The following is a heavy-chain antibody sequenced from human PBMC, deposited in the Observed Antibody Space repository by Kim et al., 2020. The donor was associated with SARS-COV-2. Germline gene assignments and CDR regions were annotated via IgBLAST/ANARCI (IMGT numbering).Heavy chain of an antibody. CDR2: INTNTGNP. D-gene: IGHD6-19*01. CDR1: GYTFTSYA. CDR3: ARADLGYSSGWPYYYGMDV. J-gene: IGHJ6*02. V-gene: IGHV7-4-1*02. Sequence: ASVKVSCKASGYTFTSYAMNWVRQAPGQGLEWMRWINTNTGNPTYAQGFTGRFVFSLDTSVSTAYLQISSLKAEDTAVYYCARADLGYSSGWPYYYGMDVWGQGTTVTVSS.